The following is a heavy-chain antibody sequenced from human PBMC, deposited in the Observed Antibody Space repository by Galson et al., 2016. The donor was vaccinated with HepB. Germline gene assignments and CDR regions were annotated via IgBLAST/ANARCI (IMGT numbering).Heavy chain of an antibody. D-gene: IGHD1-26*01. Sequence: SLRLSCAVSGFTLRDNYMNWVRQAPGKGLEWVSVLYSGGATYYADSVRGRFTISRDNSNRLSLQMNSLKADDTAVYFWARIPTDSYHWYLDPWGRGTLVTVSS. CDR2: LYSGGAT. CDR3: ARIPTDSYHWYLDP. J-gene: IGHJ2*01. V-gene: IGHV3-53*05. CDR1: GFTLRDNY.